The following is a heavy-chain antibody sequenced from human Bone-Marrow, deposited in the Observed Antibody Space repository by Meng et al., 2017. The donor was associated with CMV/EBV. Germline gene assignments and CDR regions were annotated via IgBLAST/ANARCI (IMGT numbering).Heavy chain of an antibody. CDR2: ISYDGSNK. V-gene: IGHV3-30-3*01. CDR3: ARQGWYY. D-gene: IGHD6-19*01. CDR1: GFTFSSYA. Sequence: GESLKISCAASGFTFSSYAMHWVRQAPGKGLEWVAVISYDGSNKYYADSVKGRFTISRDNSKNTLYLQMNSLRAEDTAVYYCARQGWYYWGQGTLVTVSS. J-gene: IGHJ4*02.